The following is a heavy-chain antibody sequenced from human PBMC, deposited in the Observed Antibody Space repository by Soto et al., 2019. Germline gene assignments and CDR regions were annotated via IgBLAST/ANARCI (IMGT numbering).Heavy chain of an antibody. CDR1: GGSISSSSYY. V-gene: IGHV4-39*06. D-gene: IGHD1-1*01. CDR2: IYYSGST. Sequence: PSETLSLTCTVSGGSISSSSYYWGWIRQPPGKGLEWIGSIYYSGSTYYSPSLKSRLTITKDTSKNQVVLTMTNMDPVDTATYYCAHQHPQTGFDYWGQGTLVTVSS. CDR3: AHQHPQTGFDY. J-gene: IGHJ4*02.